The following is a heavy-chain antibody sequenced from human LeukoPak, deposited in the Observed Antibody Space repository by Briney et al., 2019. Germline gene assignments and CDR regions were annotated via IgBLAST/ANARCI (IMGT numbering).Heavy chain of an antibody. Sequence: SVKVSCKASGGTFSSYAISWVRQAPGQGLQWMGEIIPIFGTANYAQKFQGRVTITTDESTTTAYMELSSLTSDDTAVYYCARHGGITIFGVAQPGGAFDIWGQGTVVTVSS. CDR1: GGTFSSYA. CDR2: IIPIFGTA. J-gene: IGHJ3*02. D-gene: IGHD3-3*01. V-gene: IGHV1-69*05. CDR3: ARHGGITIFGVAQPGGAFDI.